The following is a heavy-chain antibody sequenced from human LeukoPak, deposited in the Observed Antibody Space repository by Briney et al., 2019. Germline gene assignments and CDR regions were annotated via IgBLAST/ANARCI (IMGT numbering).Heavy chain of an antibody. D-gene: IGHD3-22*01. CDR3: ATYYYDSSGSQPYNWFDP. CDR1: GGSFSGYY. Sequence: PSETLSPTCAVYGGSFSGYYWSWIRQPPGKGLEWIGEINHSGSTNYNPSLKSRVTISVDTSKNQFSLKLSSVTAADTAVYYCATYYYDSSGSQPYNWFDPWGQGTLVTVSS. J-gene: IGHJ5*02. CDR2: INHSGST. V-gene: IGHV4-34*01.